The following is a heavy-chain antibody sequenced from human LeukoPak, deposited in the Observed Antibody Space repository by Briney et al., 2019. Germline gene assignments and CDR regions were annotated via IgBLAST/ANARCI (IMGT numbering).Heavy chain of an antibody. CDR1: GYTFTGNY. V-gene: IGHV1-2*02. CDR3: VRSANNCFDF. D-gene: IGHD5-24*01. Sequence: ASVTVSCKASGYTFTGNYLHWVRQVPGQGLEWVGWIYPKSGGTKQAQKFRGRVTMTRDTSITTAYMELNRLRSDDMAIYYCVRSANNCFDFWGQGTLVTVSS. J-gene: IGHJ4*02. CDR2: IYPKSGGT.